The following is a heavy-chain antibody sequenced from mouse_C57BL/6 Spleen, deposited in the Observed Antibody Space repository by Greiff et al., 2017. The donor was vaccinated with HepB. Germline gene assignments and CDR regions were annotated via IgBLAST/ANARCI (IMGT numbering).Heavy chain of an antibody. V-gene: IGHV1-64*01. J-gene: IGHJ4*01. Sequence: QVQLQQPGAELVKPGASVKLSCKASGYTFTSYWMLWVKQRPGQGLEWIGMIHPNSGSTNYNEKFKSKATLTVDKSSSTAYMQLSSLTSEDSAVYYCARRDRYAMDYWGQGTSVTVSS. CDR1: GYTFTSYW. CDR2: IHPNSGST. D-gene: IGHD3-2*01. CDR3: ARRDRYAMDY.